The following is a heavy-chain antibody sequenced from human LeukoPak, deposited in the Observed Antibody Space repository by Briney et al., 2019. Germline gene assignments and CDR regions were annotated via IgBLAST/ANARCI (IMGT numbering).Heavy chain of an antibody. V-gene: IGHV3-33*06. Sequence: PGRSLRLSCAASGFTFSSYGMHWVRQAPGQGLGWVAVMWYDGSNKYYADSVKGRFTISRDNSKNTLYLEMNSRRAEDTAVYYCAKEAYYYDSSGYSNWFGPRGQGALVTVSS. CDR3: AKEAYYYDSSGYSNWFGP. D-gene: IGHD3-22*01. CDR1: GFTFSSYG. J-gene: IGHJ5*02. CDR2: MWYDGSNK.